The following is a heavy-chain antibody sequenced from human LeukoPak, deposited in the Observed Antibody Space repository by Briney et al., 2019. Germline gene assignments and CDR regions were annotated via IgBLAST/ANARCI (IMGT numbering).Heavy chain of an antibody. D-gene: IGHD6-19*01. Sequence: GGSLRLSCAASGFTFSSYAMSWVRQAPGKGLEWVPGISASGGSTYYADSVKGRFTISRDKSKNTLYLQMNSLRAEDTAVYYCAKYSSGWCFEYWGQGTLVTVSS. CDR1: GFTFSSYA. J-gene: IGHJ4*02. CDR2: ISASGGST. CDR3: AKYSSGWCFEY. V-gene: IGHV3-23*01.